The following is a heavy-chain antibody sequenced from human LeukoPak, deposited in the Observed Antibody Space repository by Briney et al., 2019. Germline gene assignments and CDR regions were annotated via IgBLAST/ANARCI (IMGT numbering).Heavy chain of an antibody. Sequence: SETLSLTCAVYGGSFSGYYWSWLRQPPGKGLEWIGEINHSGSTNYNPSLKSRVTISVDTSKNQFSLKLSSVTAADTAVYYCARSLYYGSGGWFDPWGQGTLVTVSS. V-gene: IGHV4-34*01. CDR1: GGSFSGYY. CDR2: INHSGST. CDR3: ARSLYYGSGGWFDP. D-gene: IGHD3-10*01. J-gene: IGHJ5*02.